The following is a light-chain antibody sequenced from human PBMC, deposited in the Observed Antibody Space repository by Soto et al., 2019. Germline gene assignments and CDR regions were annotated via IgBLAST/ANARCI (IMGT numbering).Light chain of an antibody. CDR1: QSISSW. V-gene: IGKV1-5*03. CDR2: KAS. CDR3: QRYNTSPWA. Sequence: DIQMTQSPSTLSASVGDRVTITCRASQSISSWLAWYQQKPGKAPKVLIYKASSLESGVPSRFSGSGSGTEFPLTISSLQPDDFAAYYCQRYNTSPWAFGQGTKVEIK. J-gene: IGKJ1*01.